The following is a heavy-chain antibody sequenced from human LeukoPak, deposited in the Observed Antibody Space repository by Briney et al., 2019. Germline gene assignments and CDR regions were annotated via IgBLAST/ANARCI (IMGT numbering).Heavy chain of an antibody. Sequence: GGSLRLSCAAFGFTFSSYSMNWVRQAPGKGLEWVSSISSSSSYIYYADSVKGRFTISRDNAKNSLYLQMNSLRAEDTAVYYCARVGYSNYEGFFDYWGQGTLVTVSS. CDR3: ARVGYSNYEGFFDY. CDR2: ISSSSSYI. J-gene: IGHJ4*02. V-gene: IGHV3-21*01. CDR1: GFTFSSYS. D-gene: IGHD4-11*01.